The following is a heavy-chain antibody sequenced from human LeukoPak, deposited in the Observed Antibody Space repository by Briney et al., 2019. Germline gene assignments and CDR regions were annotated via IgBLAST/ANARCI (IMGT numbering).Heavy chain of an antibody. CDR3: AKTPPYYYDSSGYYYDENFQH. CDR1: EFTFSSYA. J-gene: IGHJ1*01. CDR2: ISGSGGST. V-gene: IGHV3-23*01. Sequence: GGSLRLSCAASEFTFSSYAMSWVRQAPGKGLEWVSAISGSGGSTYYADSVKGRFTISRDNSKNTLYLQMNSLRAEDTAVYYCAKTPPYYYDSSGYYYDENFQHWGQGTLVTVSS. D-gene: IGHD3-22*01.